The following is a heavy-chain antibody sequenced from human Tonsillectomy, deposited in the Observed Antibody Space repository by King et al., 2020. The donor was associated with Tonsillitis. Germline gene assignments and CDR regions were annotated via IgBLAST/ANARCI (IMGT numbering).Heavy chain of an antibody. CDR1: GGSFSGYY. CDR3: ARAYSVLRFLEWFGDWSDP. D-gene: IGHD3-3*01. J-gene: IGHJ5*02. Sequence: VQLQQWGAGLLKPSETLSLTCAVYGGSFSGYYWSWIRQPPGKGLEWIGEINHSGSTNYNPSLKSRVTISVDTSKNQFSLKLSSVTAADTAVYYCARAYSVLRFLEWFGDWSDPWGQGTLVTVSS. V-gene: IGHV4-34*01. CDR2: INHSGST.